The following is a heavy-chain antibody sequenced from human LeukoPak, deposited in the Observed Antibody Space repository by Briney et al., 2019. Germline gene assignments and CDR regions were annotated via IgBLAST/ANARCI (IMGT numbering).Heavy chain of an antibody. D-gene: IGHD2-2*01. CDR3: AKALCTSTSCPLDY. CDR1: GFTFSNAW. Sequence: GGSLRLSCAASGFTFSNAWMSWVRQAPGKGLEWVGRTKSKTDGGTTEYAAPVKGRFTISRDDSKSTLYLQMNSLRAEDTAVYYCAKALCTSTSCPLDYWGQGTLVTVSS. J-gene: IGHJ4*02. CDR2: TKSKTDGGTT. V-gene: IGHV3-15*01.